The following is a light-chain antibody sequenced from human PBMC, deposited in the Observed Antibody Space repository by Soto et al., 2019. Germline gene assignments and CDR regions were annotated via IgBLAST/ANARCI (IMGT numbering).Light chain of an antibody. CDR1: QSVSSN. V-gene: IGKV3-20*01. CDR2: GAS. J-gene: IGKJ1*01. CDR3: QQYDSSPRT. Sequence: EIVMTQSPATLSLSPGERATLSCRASQSVSSNLAWYQQKPGQAPRVLIYGASSRATGIPDRFSGSGSGTDFTLTISGLEPEDFAVYHCQQYDSSPRTFGQGTKVDIK.